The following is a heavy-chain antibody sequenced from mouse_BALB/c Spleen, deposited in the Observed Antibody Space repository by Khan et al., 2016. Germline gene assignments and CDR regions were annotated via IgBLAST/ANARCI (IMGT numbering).Heavy chain of an antibody. CDR2: IWAGGST. CDR1: GFSLTSYG. J-gene: IGHJ4*01. V-gene: IGHV2-9*02. CDR3: ARDGGAMDY. Sequence: VKLEESGPGLVAPSQSLSITCTVSGFSLTSYGVHWVRQPPGKGLEWLGVIWAGGSTNYKSALMSRLSISKDNSKSQVVLKMNNLQTDDTAMYYCARDGGAMDYWGQGTSVTVSS.